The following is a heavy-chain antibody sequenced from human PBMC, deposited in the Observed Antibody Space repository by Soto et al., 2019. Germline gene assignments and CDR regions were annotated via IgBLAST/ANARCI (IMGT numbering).Heavy chain of an antibody. CDR2: IYYSGST. D-gene: IGHD2-8*02. V-gene: IGHV4-39*01. J-gene: IGHJ5*02. Sequence: SETLSLTCTVSGGSISSSSYYWGWIRQPPGKGLEWIGSIYYSGSTYYNPSLKSRVTISVDTSKNQFSLKLGSVTAADTAVYYCARGVLNWFDPWGQGTLVTVSS. CDR1: GGSISSSSYY. CDR3: ARGVLNWFDP.